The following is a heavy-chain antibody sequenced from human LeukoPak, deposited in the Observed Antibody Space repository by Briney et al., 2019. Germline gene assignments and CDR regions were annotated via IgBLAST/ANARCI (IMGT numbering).Heavy chain of an antibody. CDR2: FDPEDGET. CDR1: GYTLTELS. CDR3: ATSSSSWYASWFDP. V-gene: IGHV1-24*01. J-gene: IGHJ5*02. D-gene: IGHD6-13*01. Sequence: ASVKVSCKVSGYTLTELSMHWVRQAPGKGLERMGGFDPEDGETIYAQKFQGRVTMTEDTSTDTAYMELSSLRSEDTAVYYCATSSSSWYASWFDPWGQGTLVTVSS.